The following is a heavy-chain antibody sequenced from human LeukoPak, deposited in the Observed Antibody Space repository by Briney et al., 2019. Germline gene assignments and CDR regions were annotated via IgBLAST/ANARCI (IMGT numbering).Heavy chain of an antibody. CDR2: INWNGGST. CDR1: GFTFSSYG. Sequence: PGRSLRLSCAASGFTFSSYGMHWVRQAPGKGLEWVSGINWNGGSTGYADSVKGRFTISRDNAKNSLYLQMNSLRAEDTALYHCARGRGYCSSTSCYSDYWGQGTLVTVSS. J-gene: IGHJ4*02. D-gene: IGHD2-2*01. CDR3: ARGRGYCSSTSCYSDY. V-gene: IGHV3-20*01.